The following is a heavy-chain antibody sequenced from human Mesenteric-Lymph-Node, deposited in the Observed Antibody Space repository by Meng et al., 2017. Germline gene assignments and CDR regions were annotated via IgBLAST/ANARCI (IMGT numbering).Heavy chain of an antibody. D-gene: IGHD5-18*01. CDR2: INHSGST. V-gene: IGHV4-34*01. CDR1: GGSFSGYY. CDR3: ARSPKYSYGRRALDY. J-gene: IGHJ4*02. Sequence: QLQQWGAGLLKPSETLSLTCAVYGGSFSGYYWSWIRQPPGKGLEWIGEINHSGSTNYNPSLKSRVTISVDTSKNQFSLKLSSVTAADTAVYYCARSPKYSYGRRALDYWGQGTLVTVSS.